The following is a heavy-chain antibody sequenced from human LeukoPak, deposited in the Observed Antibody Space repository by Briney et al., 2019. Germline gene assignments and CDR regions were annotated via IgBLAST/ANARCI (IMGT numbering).Heavy chain of an antibody. D-gene: IGHD3-10*02. V-gene: IGHV3-21*01. Sequence: GGSLRLSCAASGFTFSTYSMSWVRQAPGEGLEWVSSISSRSSNILYADSVKGRFTISRDNAKNSLYLQMNSLRAEDTAVYYCANVPGTDWGQGTLLSVSS. CDR1: GFTFSTYS. CDR3: ANVPGTD. CDR2: ISSRSSNI. J-gene: IGHJ4*02.